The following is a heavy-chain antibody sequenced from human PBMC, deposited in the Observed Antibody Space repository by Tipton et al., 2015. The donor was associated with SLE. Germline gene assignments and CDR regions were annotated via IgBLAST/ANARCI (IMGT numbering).Heavy chain of an antibody. CDR3: ARIHYYGSGSRDY. CDR1: GFSFSTSW. D-gene: IGHD3-10*01. CDR2: INQDGGEE. V-gene: IGHV3-7*01. J-gene: IGHJ4*02. Sequence: SLRLSCVVSGFSFSTSWMSWVRQAPGKGLEWVASINQDGGEEYYVDSVKGRFTISRDNAKDTLYLQMNSLRAEDTAVYYCARIHYYGSGSRDYWGQGTLVTVSS.